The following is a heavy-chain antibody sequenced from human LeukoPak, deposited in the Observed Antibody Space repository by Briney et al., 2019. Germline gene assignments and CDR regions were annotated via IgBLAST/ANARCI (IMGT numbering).Heavy chain of an antibody. CDR2: IYYSGST. V-gene: IGHV4-59*01. J-gene: IGHJ5*02. D-gene: IGHD2-15*01. Sequence: SETLSLTCTVSGDSFSYYWSWIRQPPGKGLEWIGYIYYSGSTNYNPSLKSRVTISVDTSKNQFSLKLSSVTAADTAVYYCARENYCSGGSCSNWFDPWGQGTLVTVSS. CDR1: GDSFSYY. CDR3: ARENYCSGGSCSNWFDP.